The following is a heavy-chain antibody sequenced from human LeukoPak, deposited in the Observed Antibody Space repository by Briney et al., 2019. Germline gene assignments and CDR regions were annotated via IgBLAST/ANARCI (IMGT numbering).Heavy chain of an antibody. CDR2: IYYSGST. CDR1: GGSISRSSYY. CDR3: ARQLSGYAPG. J-gene: IGHJ4*02. V-gene: IGHV4-39*01. Sequence: SETLSLTCTVSGGSISRSSYYWGWIRQPPGKGLEWIGSIYYSGSTYYNPSLKSRVTISVDTSKTQFSLKLSSVTAADTAVYYCARQLSGYAPGWGQGTLVTVSS. D-gene: IGHD5-12*01.